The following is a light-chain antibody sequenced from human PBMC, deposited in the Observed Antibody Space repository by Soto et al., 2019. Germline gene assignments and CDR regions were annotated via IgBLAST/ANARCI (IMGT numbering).Light chain of an antibody. V-gene: IGKV4-1*01. Sequence: DIVMTQSPDSLAVSLGERATIHCKSSQSILFTSDNKNYLAWYQQKSGQPPRLLIYWASTRESGVPDRFSGRGSGTDFSLTISSLEAEDVAVYDCQQHYTTPRTFGQGTKVEIK. CDR2: WAS. J-gene: IGKJ1*01. CDR1: QSILFTSDNKNY. CDR3: QQHYTTPRT.